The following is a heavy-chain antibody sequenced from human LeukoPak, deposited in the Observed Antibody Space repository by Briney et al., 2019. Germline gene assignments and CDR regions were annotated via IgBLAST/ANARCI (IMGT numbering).Heavy chain of an antibody. CDR1: GFTFSSYS. CDR3: ARDSKWELRDYFDY. J-gene: IGHJ4*02. CDR2: ISSSSSYI. Sequence: GGSLRLSCAASGFTFSSYSMNWVRQAPGKGLEWVSSISSSSSYIYYADSVKGRFTISRDNAKNSLYLQMNSLRAEDTALYYCARDSKWELRDYFDYWGQGTLVTVSS. D-gene: IGHD1-26*01. V-gene: IGHV3-21*04.